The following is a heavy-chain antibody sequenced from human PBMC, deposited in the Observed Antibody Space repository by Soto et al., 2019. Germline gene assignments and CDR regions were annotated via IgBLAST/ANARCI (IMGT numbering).Heavy chain of an antibody. CDR1: GFTFSSYG. J-gene: IGHJ4*02. Sequence: QVQLVESGGGVVQPGRSLRLSCAASGFTFSSYGMHWVRQAPGKGLEWVAVIWSDGSNKYYADSVKGRFTISRDNSKNTLYLQMNSLRAEDTAVYYCARDNIEGWELPQHFDYWGQGTLVTVSS. CDR3: ARDNIEGWELPQHFDY. D-gene: IGHD1-26*01. CDR2: IWSDGSNK. V-gene: IGHV3-33*01.